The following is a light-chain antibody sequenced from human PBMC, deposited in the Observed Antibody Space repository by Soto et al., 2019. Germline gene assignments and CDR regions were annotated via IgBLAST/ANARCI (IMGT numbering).Light chain of an antibody. J-gene: IGKJ5*01. CDR3: QQRSNWPPIT. Sequence: ETVLTQSPATLSLSPGERATLSCRASQSISSYLAWYQQKPGQAPRLLIYDASNRATGIPARFSGSGSGTDFTLTISSLEHEDFAVYYCQQRSNWPPITFGQRTRLEI. V-gene: IGKV3-11*01. CDR1: QSISSY. CDR2: DAS.